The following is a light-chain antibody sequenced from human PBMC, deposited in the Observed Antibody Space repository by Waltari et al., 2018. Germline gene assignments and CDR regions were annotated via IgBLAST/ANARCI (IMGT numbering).Light chain of an antibody. CDR3: QSADTDNFGSYRF. CDR2: KDT. J-gene: IGLJ2*01. CDR1: ALSRQH. V-gene: IGLV3-25*03. Sequence: SSELTQPPSVSVSPGQTATITCSGDALSRQHVHWYQQKPGQAPILVTHKDTERPSGIPERLSGVTSGPTVAWIIAGVQAEDEADYYCQSADTDNFGSYRFFGAGTKLTVL.